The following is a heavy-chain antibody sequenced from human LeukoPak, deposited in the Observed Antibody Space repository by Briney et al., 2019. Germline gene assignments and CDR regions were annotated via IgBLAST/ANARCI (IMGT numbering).Heavy chain of an antibody. Sequence: PGGSLRLSCAAPGFTLSSYEINWVRQAPGKGLEWVSYISSSGTTIYYADSVKGQFTISRDNAKNSLYLQMNSLRAEDTAVYYCVGRFLEWSDDWGQGTLVTVSS. CDR1: GFTLSSYE. CDR2: ISSSGTTI. J-gene: IGHJ4*02. D-gene: IGHD3-3*01. V-gene: IGHV3-48*03. CDR3: VGRFLEWSDD.